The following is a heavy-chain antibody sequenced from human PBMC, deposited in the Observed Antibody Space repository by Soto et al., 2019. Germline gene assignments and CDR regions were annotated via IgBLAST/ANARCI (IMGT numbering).Heavy chain of an antibody. CDR1: GYTFTSYG. CDR3: ARERGAAGESSWFGP. J-gene: IGHJ5*02. Sequence: QVQLVQSGAEVKKPGASVKVSCKASGYTFTSYGISWVRQAPGQGLEWMGWISAYNGNTNYAQKLQGRVTMTTDTSTRPAYMELRSLGSDDTAVYYCARERGAAGESSWFGPWGQGTLVTVSS. D-gene: IGHD6-13*01. V-gene: IGHV1-18*01. CDR2: ISAYNGNT.